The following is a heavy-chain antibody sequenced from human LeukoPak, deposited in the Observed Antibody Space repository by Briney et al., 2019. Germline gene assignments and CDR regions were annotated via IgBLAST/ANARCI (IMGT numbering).Heavy chain of an antibody. Sequence: GGCLSLSCAASGFTFSSYGMHWVRQAPGRGLEWVAVIWYDGSNKYYADSVKGRFTISRHNSKNTLYLQMNSLRAEDTAVYYCAKDRDDYGDYIFDYWGQGTLVTVSS. D-gene: IGHD4-17*01. CDR3: AKDRDDYGDYIFDY. V-gene: IGHV3-33*06. CDR1: GFTFSSYG. J-gene: IGHJ4*02. CDR2: IWYDGSNK.